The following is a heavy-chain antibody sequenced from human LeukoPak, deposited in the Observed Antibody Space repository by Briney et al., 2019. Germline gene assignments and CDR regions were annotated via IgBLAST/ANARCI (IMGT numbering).Heavy chain of an antibody. CDR3: ARTDRSGLHVFDT. Sequence: QPGGSLRLSWLVSGFTFSDHYVEWVRQAPGKGLEWVGRSRDKTNSYTTEYAASVKGRFTISRDDSKNSLYLQMNSLKIEDTAVYYCARTDRSGLHVFDTWGQGTKVTVSS. V-gene: IGHV3-72*01. D-gene: IGHD3-22*01. CDR1: GFTFSDHY. J-gene: IGHJ3*02. CDR2: SRDKTNSYTT.